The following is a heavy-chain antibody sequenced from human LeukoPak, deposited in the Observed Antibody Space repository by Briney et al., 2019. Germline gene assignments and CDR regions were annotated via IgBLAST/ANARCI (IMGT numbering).Heavy chain of an antibody. J-gene: IGHJ4*02. CDR1: GGSISSGSYF. CDR3: VRAIYDVFFDF. Sequence: SETLSLTCTVSGGSISSGSYFWSWLRQPAGKGLEWIGRIYSSGSTNYNPSLKSRATMSEDTSKNQYSLKLNSVTAGDTAVYYCVRAIYDVFFDFWGQGTLVTVSS. V-gene: IGHV4-61*02. CDR2: IYSSGST. D-gene: IGHD3-3*01.